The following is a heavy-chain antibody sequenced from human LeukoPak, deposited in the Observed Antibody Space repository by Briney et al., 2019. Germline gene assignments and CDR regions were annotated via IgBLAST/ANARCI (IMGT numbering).Heavy chain of an antibody. D-gene: IGHD1-26*01. V-gene: IGHV4-38-2*02. CDR2: IYHSGST. CDR3: AREAPSHVGAFDY. Sequence: SETLSLTCAVSGYSISSAYYWGWIRQPPGKGLEWIGGIYHSGSTYYNPSLKSRVTISVDTSKNQFSLKLSSVTAADTAVYYCAREAPSHVGAFDYWGQGTLVTVSS. J-gene: IGHJ4*02. CDR1: GYSISSAYY.